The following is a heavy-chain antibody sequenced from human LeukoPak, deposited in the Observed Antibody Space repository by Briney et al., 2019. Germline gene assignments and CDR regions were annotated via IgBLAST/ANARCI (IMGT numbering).Heavy chain of an antibody. CDR1: GGSITGSGYY. CDR2: IYYTGST. J-gene: IGHJ5*02. Sequence: SETLSLTCSVSGGSITGSGYYWVWIRQPPGKGLEWIATIYYTGSTYYNPSLKSRVTISVDTSKNQFSLKLSSVTAADTAVYYCARGRRVRARNWFDPWGQGTLVTVSS. V-gene: IGHV4-39*07. CDR3: ARGRRVRARNWFDP. D-gene: IGHD3-10*01.